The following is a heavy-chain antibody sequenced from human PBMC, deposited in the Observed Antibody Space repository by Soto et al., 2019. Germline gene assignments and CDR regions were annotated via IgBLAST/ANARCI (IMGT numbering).Heavy chain of an antibody. CDR3: AKGGVGSTSIAFDI. CDR2: ISYDGSNK. CDR1: GFTFRSYG. D-gene: IGHD1-26*01. V-gene: IGHV3-30*18. J-gene: IGHJ3*02. Sequence: QVQLVESGGGVVQPGRSLRLSCAASGFTFRSYGMHWVRQAPAKGLEWVAVISYDGSNKYYADSVKGRFTISRDNSKNKLYLQMNSLRAEDTAVYYCAKGGVGSTSIAFDIWGQGTLVTVSS.